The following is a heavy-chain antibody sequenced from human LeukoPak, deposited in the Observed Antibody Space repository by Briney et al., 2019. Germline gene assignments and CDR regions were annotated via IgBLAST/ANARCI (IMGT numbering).Heavy chain of an antibody. D-gene: IGHD2-2*01. CDR2: IYYSGST. CDR1: GGSIGSTNYY. CDR3: ARAGYQLLLLDY. V-gene: IGHV4-39*07. J-gene: IGHJ4*02. Sequence: PSETLSLTCTVSGGSIGSTNYYWGWLRQPPGKGLEWIANIYYSGSTYYNPSLKSRVTISVDTSKNQFSLKLSSVTAADTAVYYCARAGYQLLLLDYWGQGTLVTVSS.